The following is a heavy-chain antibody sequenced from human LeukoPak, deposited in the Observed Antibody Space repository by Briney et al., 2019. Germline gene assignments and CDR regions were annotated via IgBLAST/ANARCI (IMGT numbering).Heavy chain of an antibody. CDR1: GGTFSSYA. Sequence: SVKVSCKASGGTFSSYAISWVRQAPGQGLEWKGGIIPIFGTANYAQKFQGRVTITADESTSTAYMELSSLRSEDTAVYYCARSRRDGYNSAFDIWGQGTMVTVSS. CDR2: IIPIFGTA. V-gene: IGHV1-69*13. CDR3: ARSRRDGYNSAFDI. J-gene: IGHJ3*02. D-gene: IGHD5-24*01.